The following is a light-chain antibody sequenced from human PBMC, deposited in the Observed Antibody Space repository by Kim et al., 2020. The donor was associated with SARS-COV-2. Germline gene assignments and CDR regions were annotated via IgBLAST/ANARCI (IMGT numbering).Light chain of an antibody. V-gene: IGLV3-19*01. CDR2: GKN. Sequence: LGQTVRITCQADSLRNYYANWYQQKPGQAPVLVIYGKNNRPTGIPDRFSGSSSGNTASLTITGAQAEDEADYYCYSRDSSGNHWVFGGGTQLTVL. CDR1: SLRNYY. CDR3: YSRDSSGNHWV. J-gene: IGLJ3*02.